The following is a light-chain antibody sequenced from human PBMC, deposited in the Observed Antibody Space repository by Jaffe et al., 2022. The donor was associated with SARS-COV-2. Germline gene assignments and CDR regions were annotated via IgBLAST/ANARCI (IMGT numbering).Light chain of an antibody. CDR3: QQYGSSPYT. J-gene: IGKJ2*01. CDR1: QSVSSSY. Sequence: EIVLTQSPGTLSFSPGERATLSCRASQSVSSSYLAWYQQKPGQAPRLLIYGASSRATGIPDTFSGSGSGTDFTLTISRLEPEDFGVYYCQQYGSSPYTFGQGTKLEIK. CDR2: GAS. V-gene: IGKV3-20*01.